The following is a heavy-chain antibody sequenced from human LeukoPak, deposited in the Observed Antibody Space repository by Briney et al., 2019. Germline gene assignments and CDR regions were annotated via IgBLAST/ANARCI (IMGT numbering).Heavy chain of an antibody. J-gene: IGHJ4*02. CDR3: ARVPSGYSYGSDY. CDR2: ISSRSSTI. Sequence: GGSLRLSCAPSGFTFSSYGMSWVRQAPGKGLEWVSYISSRSSTIYYADSVKARFTISRDNAKNSLYLQMDSLRAEDTAVYYCARVPSGYSYGSDYWGQGTLVTVSS. V-gene: IGHV3-48*04. D-gene: IGHD5-18*01. CDR1: GFTFSSYG.